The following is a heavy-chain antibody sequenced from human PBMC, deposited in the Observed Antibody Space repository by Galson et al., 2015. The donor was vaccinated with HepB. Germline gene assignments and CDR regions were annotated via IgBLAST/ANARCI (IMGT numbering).Heavy chain of an antibody. Sequence: SVKVSCKASGYTFTSYAMHWVRQAPGQRLEWMGWINAGNGNTKYSQKFQGRVTITADKSTSTAYMELSSLRSEDTAVYYCARERVAAAGTWWSDPWGQGTLVTVSS. CDR2: INAGNGNT. V-gene: IGHV1-3*01. J-gene: IGHJ5*02. D-gene: IGHD6-13*01. CDR3: ARERVAAAGTWWSDP. CDR1: GYTFTSYA.